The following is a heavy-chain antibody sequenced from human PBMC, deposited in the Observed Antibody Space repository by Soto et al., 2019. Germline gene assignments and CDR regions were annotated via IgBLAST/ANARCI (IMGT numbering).Heavy chain of an antibody. J-gene: IGHJ6*02. V-gene: IGHV4-61*03. CDR1: GDSVTSGSYY. CDR2: ISYTGRT. D-gene: IGHD3-16*01. Sequence: SETLSLTCIVSGDSVTSGSYYWTWLRQPPGKGLEWIGYISYTGRTKYNPSLQSRVTISVDTSKNDFSLKLSSVTAADTAVYFLSREWGRLPYHVMNVLGQGTAVT. CDR3: SREWGRLPYHVMNV.